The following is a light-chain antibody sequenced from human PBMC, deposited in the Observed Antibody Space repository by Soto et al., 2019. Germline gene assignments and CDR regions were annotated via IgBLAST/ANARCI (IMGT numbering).Light chain of an antibody. CDR3: QQNKDWPGT. J-gene: IGKJ1*01. CDR1: QSVTSY. CDR2: DAS. Sequence: EIVMTQSPATLSVSPGERATLSCRASQSVTSYLAWFQQKPGQAPRLLIYDASTRATGIPVRFSGSGSGTEFTLTISSLQSEDFGVYYCQQNKDWPGTFXQGTKV. V-gene: IGKV3-15*01.